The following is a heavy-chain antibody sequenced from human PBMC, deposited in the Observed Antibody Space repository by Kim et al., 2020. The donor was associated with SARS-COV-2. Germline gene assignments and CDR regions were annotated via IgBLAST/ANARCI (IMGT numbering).Heavy chain of an antibody. CDR1: AGSFSGYY. CDR3: RFMLGGVIAEANDY. J-gene: IGHJ4*02. D-gene: IGHD3-16*02. V-gene: IGHV4-34*01. Sequence: SETLSLTCAVYAGSFSGYYWSWVRQPPGKGLEWIGEINQYGITNYNPSLKSRVTMSVDTSKNQFSLKLNSVTAADTAVYYCRFMLGGVIAEANDYCGQGTLVTVSS. CDR2: INQYGIT.